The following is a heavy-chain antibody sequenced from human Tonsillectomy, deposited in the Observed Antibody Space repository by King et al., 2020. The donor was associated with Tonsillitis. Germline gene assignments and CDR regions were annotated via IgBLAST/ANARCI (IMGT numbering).Heavy chain of an antibody. CDR1: GGSISSTYW. Sequence: QLQESGPGLVKPSGTLSLTCAVSGGSISSTYWWNWVRQPPGKGLEWIGEISHSGDTYYNPSLKSRVIISLDKSKNQFSLNLTSVTAADTAVYYCARNSRSGYPALMFWGQGTLVTVSS. CDR3: ARNSRSGYPALMF. J-gene: IGHJ4*02. CDR2: ISHSGDT. V-gene: IGHV4-4*02. D-gene: IGHD3-22*01.